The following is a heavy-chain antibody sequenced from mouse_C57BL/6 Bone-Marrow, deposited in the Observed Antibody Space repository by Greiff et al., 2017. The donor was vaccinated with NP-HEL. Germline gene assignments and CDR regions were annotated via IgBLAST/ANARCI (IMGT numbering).Heavy chain of an antibody. V-gene: IGHV1-80*01. Sequence: VQLVESGAELVKPGASVKISCKASGYAFSSYWMNWVKQRPGKGLEWIGQIYPGDGDTNYNGKFKGKATLTADKSSSTAYMQLSSLTSEDSAVYFCATKYGSRPMGYWGQGTSVTVSS. CDR3: ATKYGSRPMGY. CDR2: IYPGDGDT. D-gene: IGHD1-1*01. J-gene: IGHJ4*01. CDR1: GYAFSSYW.